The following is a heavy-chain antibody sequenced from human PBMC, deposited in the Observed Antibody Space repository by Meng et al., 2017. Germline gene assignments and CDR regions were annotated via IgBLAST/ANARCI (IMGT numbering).Heavy chain of an antibody. D-gene: IGHD2-2*01. CDR2: IDTKTGNP. CDR3: TRDGYSDCSRTSCFNS. J-gene: IGHJ4*02. CDR1: GYTPTSYG. Sequence: QGHLVQSGSEVRKPGASVKVSCKASGYTPTSYGINWLRQAPGQGLQWIGWIDTKTGNPTYVPGFTGRLVFSLDTSVSTAYLQISGLKADDTAVYYCTRDGYSDCSRTSCFNSWGQGTLVTVSS. V-gene: IGHV7-4-1*02.